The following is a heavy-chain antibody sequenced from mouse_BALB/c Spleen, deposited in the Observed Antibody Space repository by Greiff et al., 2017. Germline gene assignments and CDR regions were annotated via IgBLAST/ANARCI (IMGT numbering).Heavy chain of an antibody. CDR1: GFNIKDTY. Sequence: VHVKQSGAELVKPGASVKLSCTASGFNIKDTYMHWVKQRPEQGLEWIGRIDPANGNTKYDPKFQGKATITADTSSNTAYLQLSSLTSEDTAVYYCARWGSSYVNWYFDVWGAGTTVTVSS. V-gene: IGHV14-3*02. CDR2: IDPANGNT. J-gene: IGHJ1*01. D-gene: IGHD1-1*01. CDR3: ARWGSSYVNWYFDV.